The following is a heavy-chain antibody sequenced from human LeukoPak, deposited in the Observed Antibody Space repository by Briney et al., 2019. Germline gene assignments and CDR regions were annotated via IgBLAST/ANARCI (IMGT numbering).Heavy chain of an antibody. CDR3: ASKAVVLASQGHYFDP. V-gene: IGHV4-59*02. CDR1: GASGTTHY. J-gene: IGHJ5*02. D-gene: IGHD4-23*01. Sequence: SGPLSLTCTVSGASGTTHYWSWIRQPPGKGLEWILNIYYRGRNRYQSSYDCSIQSHVTMSIFTSNNQVSIKLTYATAPNPAVYYCASKAVVLASQGHYFDPWGQGTLVTVSS. CDR2: IYYRGRNRYQS.